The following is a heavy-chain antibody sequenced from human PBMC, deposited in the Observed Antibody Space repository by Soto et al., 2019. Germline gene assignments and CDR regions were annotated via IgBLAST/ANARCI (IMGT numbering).Heavy chain of an antibody. D-gene: IGHD4-17*01. CDR3: ARPKKRGDYGAPDS. CDR2: IYPSGGST. CDR1: GYTFTSYY. V-gene: IGHV1-46*04. Sequence: QVQLVQSGAEVKKPGASVKVSCKASGYTFTSYYMHWVRQAPGQGPEWMGIIYPSGGSTSYAQKLQDRVNMNRDTSTTTVYMELRSLKYEDKAVYFCARPKKRGDYGAPDSWGQGPLVIVSS. J-gene: IGHJ4*02.